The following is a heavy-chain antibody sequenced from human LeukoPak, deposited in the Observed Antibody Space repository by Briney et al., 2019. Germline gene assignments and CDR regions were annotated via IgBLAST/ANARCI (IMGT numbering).Heavy chain of an antibody. CDR2: IYPGDSDT. Sequence: GESLTISCTGSGYIFTSYWIGWVRQMPGKGLEWMGIIYPGDSDTKYSPSFQGQATISADKSISTAYLQWSSLKASDTAMYYCARLQWLKYYFDYWGQGTLVTVSS. J-gene: IGHJ4*02. CDR1: GYIFTSYW. CDR3: ARLQWLKYYFDY. V-gene: IGHV5-51*03. D-gene: IGHD6-19*01.